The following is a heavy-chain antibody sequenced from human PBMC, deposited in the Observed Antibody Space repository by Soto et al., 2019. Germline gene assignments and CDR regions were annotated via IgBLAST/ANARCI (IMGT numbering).Heavy chain of an antibody. V-gene: IGHV1-18*01. CDR1: GYTYTSYP. D-gene: IGHD3-10*01. CDR2: ISTWNGDT. CDR3: ARDVAALGVDP. J-gene: IGHJ5*02. Sequence: QVQLVQSGPEVKKPGASLKVSCKASGYTYTSYPITWVRQAPGQGLEWVGWISTWNGDTNYAQNFQGRVSMTTDTSTTTAYMELRSLRSDDTAVYSCARDVAALGVDPWGQGTLVTVSS.